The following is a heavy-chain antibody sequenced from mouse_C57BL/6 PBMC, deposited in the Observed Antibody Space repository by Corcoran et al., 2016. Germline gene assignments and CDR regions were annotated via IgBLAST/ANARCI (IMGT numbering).Heavy chain of an antibody. CDR1: GYTFTDYY. J-gene: IGHJ2*01. D-gene: IGHD1-1*01. V-gene: IGHV1-26*01. Sequence: EVQLQQSGPELVKPGDSVKISCKASGYTFTDYYMNWVKQSHGKSLEWIGDINPNNGGTSYNQKFKGKATLTVDKSSSTAYMELRSLTSEDSAVYYCASSSYFDYWGQGTTLTVSS. CDR2: INPNNGGT. CDR3: ASSSYFDY.